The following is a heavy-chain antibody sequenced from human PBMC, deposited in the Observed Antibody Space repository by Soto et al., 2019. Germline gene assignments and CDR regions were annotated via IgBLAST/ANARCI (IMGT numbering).Heavy chain of an antibody. CDR2: INHSGST. D-gene: IGHD3-10*01. CDR1: GGSFSGYY. V-gene: IGHV4-34*01. CDR3: ARGQSRVRGSRLYYYYYMDV. J-gene: IGHJ6*03. Sequence: SETLSLTCAVYGGSFSGYYWSWIRQPPGKGLEWIGEINHSGSTNYNPSLKSRVTISVDTSKNQFSLKLSSVTAADTAVYYCARGQSRVRGSRLYYYYYMDVWGKGTTVTVSS.